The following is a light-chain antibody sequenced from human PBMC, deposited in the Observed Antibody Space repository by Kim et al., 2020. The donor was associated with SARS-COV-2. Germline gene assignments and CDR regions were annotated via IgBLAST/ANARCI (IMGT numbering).Light chain of an antibody. J-gene: IGLJ3*02. CDR2: NVP. V-gene: IGLV2-14*03. CDR1: SSAVVNYNY. Sequence: QSITNSVTEASSAVVNYNYGAWYQQHPRNARIRLIYNVPKRPSRVSDRGASAMSGRTASLTISGLQAGDEADYYCGTYTSVSTLFAGGTQLTVL. CDR3: GTYTSVSTL.